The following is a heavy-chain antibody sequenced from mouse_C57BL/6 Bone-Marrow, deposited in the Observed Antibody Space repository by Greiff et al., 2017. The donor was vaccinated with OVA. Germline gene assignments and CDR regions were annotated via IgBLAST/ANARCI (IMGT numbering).Heavy chain of an antibody. D-gene: IGHD2-3*01. J-gene: IGHJ2*01. CDR1: GYSITSGYY. CDR2: ISYDGSN. CDR3: ARSYDGRDY. Sequence: EVKLLESGPGLVKPSQSLSLTCSVTGYSITSGYYWNWIRQFPGNKLEWMGYISYDGSNNYNPSLKNRISITRDTSKNQFFLKLNSVTTEDTATYYCARSYDGRDYRGQGTTLTVSS. V-gene: IGHV3-6*01.